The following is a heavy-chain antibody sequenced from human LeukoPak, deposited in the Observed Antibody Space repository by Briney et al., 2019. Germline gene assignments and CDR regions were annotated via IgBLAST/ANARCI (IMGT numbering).Heavy chain of an antibody. CDR3: ARRVRGVQNWFDP. CDR1: GDSIRGSNDY. Sequence: SETLSLTCTVSGDSIRGSNDYWAWIRQPPGKGLEWIGSVYYRGSTYYSPSLKSRLTISVDTSKNHFSLKLISVTAADTAVYYSARRVRGVQNWFDPWGQGTLVTVSS. J-gene: IGHJ5*02. D-gene: IGHD3-10*01. V-gene: IGHV4-39*02. CDR2: VYYRGST.